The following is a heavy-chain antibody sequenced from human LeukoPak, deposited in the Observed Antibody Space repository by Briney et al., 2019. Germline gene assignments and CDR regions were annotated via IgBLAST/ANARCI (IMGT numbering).Heavy chain of an antibody. CDR2: ISSSSSNI. CDR3: ARTYNWNDVVNY. J-gene: IGHJ4*02. V-gene: IGHV3-48*04. Sequence: PGGSLRLSCAAPGFTFSSYSMSWVRQAPGKGLEWVSYISSSSSNIYYADSVKGRFTISRDNAKNSLYLQMNSLRAEDTAVYYCARTYNWNDVVNYWGQGTLVTVSS. CDR1: GFTFSSYS. D-gene: IGHD1-1*01.